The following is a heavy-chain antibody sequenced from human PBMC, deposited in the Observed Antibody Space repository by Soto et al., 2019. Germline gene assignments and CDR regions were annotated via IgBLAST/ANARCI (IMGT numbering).Heavy chain of an antibody. J-gene: IGHJ6*02. Sequence: LRLSCAASGFTVSSNYMSWVRQAPGKGLEWVSVIYSGGSTYYADSVKGRFTISRDNSKNTLYLQMNSLRAEDTAVYYCAREYLSRGVYYYYGMDVWGQGTTVTVSS. CDR1: GFTVSSNY. CDR2: IYSGGST. CDR3: AREYLSRGVYYYYGMDV. D-gene: IGHD3-10*01. V-gene: IGHV3-53*01.